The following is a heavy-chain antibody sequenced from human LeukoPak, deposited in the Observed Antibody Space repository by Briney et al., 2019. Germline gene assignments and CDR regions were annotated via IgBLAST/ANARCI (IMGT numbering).Heavy chain of an antibody. J-gene: IGHJ3*02. CDR2: ISYDGSNK. D-gene: IGHD2-15*01. CDR1: GFTFSSYA. CDR3: AKDGGPSGGAFDI. Sequence: GSLRLSCAASGFTFSSYAMHWVRQAPGKGLEWVAVISYDGSNKYYADSVKGRFTISRDNSKNTLYLQMNSLRAEDTAVYYCAKDGGPSGGAFDIWGQGTMVTVSS. V-gene: IGHV3-30-3*01.